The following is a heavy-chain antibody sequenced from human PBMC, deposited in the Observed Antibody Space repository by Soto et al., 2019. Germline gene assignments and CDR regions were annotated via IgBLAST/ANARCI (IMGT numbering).Heavy chain of an antibody. D-gene: IGHD2-8*01. CDR3: ARDQNTYAIGWFDP. Sequence: GGSLRLSCAASGFTFSSYSMNWVRQAPGKGLEWVSSISSSSSYIYYADSVKGRFTISRDNAKNSLYLQMNSLRAEDTAVYYCARDQNTYAIGWFDPWGQGTLVTVSS. CDR2: ISSSSSYI. CDR1: GFTFSSYS. V-gene: IGHV3-21*01. J-gene: IGHJ5*02.